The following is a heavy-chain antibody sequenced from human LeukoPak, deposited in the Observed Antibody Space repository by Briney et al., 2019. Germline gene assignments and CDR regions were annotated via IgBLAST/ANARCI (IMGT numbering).Heavy chain of an antibody. CDR1: GFTFSSYA. Sequence: GGSLRLSCAASGFTFSSYAMHWVRQAPGKGLEWVAVISYDGSNKYYADSVKGRFTISRDNSKNTLYLQMNSLRSEDTAVYYCATDGKFHYYYYGMDVWGQGTTVTVSS. D-gene: IGHD1-26*01. CDR2: ISYDGSNK. V-gene: IGHV3-30-3*01. CDR3: ATDGKFHYYYYGMDV. J-gene: IGHJ6*02.